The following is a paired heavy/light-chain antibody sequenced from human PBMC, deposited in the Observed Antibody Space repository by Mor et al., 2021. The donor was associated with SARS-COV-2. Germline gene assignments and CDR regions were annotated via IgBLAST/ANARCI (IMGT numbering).Heavy chain of an antibody. J-gene: IGHJ4*02. D-gene: IGHD2-15*01. Sequence: QVQLQESGPGLVKPSGTLSLICAVSGGSITSSSWWSWVRQPPGQGLEWIGEIYHSGNINYNPSLKSRVTISVDRSQNQFSLKLTSVTAADTAVYYCAREVGGYLDFWGQGTLVTVSS. CDR2: IYHSGNI. CDR1: GGSITSSSW. CDR3: AREVGGYLDF. V-gene: IGHV4-4*02.
Light chain of an antibody. Sequence: EVVLTQSPGTLSLSPGERATLSCRASQSVSSTYLAWYQQKPGQAPRLLISGASNRATGIPDRFSGSGSGTDFTLTISRLEPEDFAVYYCQQYGSSRFTFGPGTKVDIK. CDR1: QSVSSTY. CDR2: GAS. V-gene: IGKV3-20*01. CDR3: QQYGSSRFT. J-gene: IGKJ3*01.